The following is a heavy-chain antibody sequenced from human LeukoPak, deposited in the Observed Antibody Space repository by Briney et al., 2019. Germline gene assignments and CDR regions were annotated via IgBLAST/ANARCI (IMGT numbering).Heavy chain of an antibody. Sequence: PGGSLRLSCSASGFTFSSYAMHWVRQAPGKGLEYVSSISSNGGSTYYADSVKGRFTISRDNSKNTLFLQMSSLRTEDTAVNYCASPYSGYDYNFDYWGQGTLVTVSS. J-gene: IGHJ4*02. V-gene: IGHV3-64D*06. CDR1: GFTFSSYA. CDR3: ASPYSGYDYNFDY. D-gene: IGHD5-12*01. CDR2: ISSNGGST.